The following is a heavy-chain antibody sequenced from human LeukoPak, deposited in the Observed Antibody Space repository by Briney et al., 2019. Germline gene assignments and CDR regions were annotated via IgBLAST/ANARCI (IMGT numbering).Heavy chain of an antibody. J-gene: IGHJ6*02. Sequence: GSLRLSCAASGFTFSNAWMSWVRQAPGKGLEWVGRIKSKTDGGTTDYAAPVKGRFAISRDDSKNTLYLQMNSLKTEDTAVYYCTTSDLTVTKSKGNYYYGMDVWGQGTTVTVSS. CDR2: IKSKTDGGTT. V-gene: IGHV3-15*01. CDR1: GFTFSNAW. D-gene: IGHD4-17*01. CDR3: TTSDLTVTKSKGNYYYGMDV.